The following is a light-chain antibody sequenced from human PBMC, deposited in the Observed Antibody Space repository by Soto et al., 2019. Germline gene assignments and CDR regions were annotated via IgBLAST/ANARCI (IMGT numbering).Light chain of an antibody. Sequence: EIVLTQSPATLSLSPGERATLSCRASQSVSSYLAWYQQKPGQAPRLLIYGASSRATGIPVRFSGSGSGTEFTLTISSLQSEDFAVYYCQQYNNWPLTFGQGTRLENK. CDR3: QQYNNWPLT. J-gene: IGKJ5*01. V-gene: IGKV3-15*01. CDR2: GAS. CDR1: QSVSSY.